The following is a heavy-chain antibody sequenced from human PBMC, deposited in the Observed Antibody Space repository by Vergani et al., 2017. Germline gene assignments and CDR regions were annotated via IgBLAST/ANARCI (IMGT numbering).Heavy chain of an antibody. D-gene: IGHD3-16*02. CDR1: GGSISSSSYY. Sequence: QLQLQESGPGLVKPSETLSLTCTVSGGSISSSSYYWGWIRQHPGKGLEWIGSIYYSGSTYYNPSLKSRVTISVDTSKNQFSLKLSSVTAADTALYYCAIRLYVWGSYRYTGGFDYWGQGTLVTVSS. CDR3: AIRLYVWGSYRYTGGFDY. V-gene: IGHV4-39*01. CDR2: IYYSGST. J-gene: IGHJ4*02.